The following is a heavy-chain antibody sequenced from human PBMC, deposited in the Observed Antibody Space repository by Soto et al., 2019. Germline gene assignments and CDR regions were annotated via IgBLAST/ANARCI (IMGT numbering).Heavy chain of an antibody. J-gene: IGHJ3*01. CDR1: GDSISGYY. CDR3: ARGDVFDL. Sequence: QVQLPESGPGLVKPSETVSLICTVSGDSISGYYWSWIRQPAGKGLEWIGRIYSSGNANYNPYLKSRVSMSVDMSKNQFSLKVTSVTAADTAMYYCARGDVFDLWGQGTKVTVSS. CDR2: IYSSGNA. V-gene: IGHV4-4*07.